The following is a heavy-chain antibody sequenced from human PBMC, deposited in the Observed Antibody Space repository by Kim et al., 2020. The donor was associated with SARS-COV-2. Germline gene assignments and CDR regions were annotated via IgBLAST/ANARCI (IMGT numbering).Heavy chain of an antibody. CDR2: IIPILGIA. CDR1: GGTFSSYA. D-gene: IGHD3-3*01. CDR3: ARVGFRAAALSGVVITSYYFDY. Sequence: SVKVSCKASGGTFSSYAISWVRQAPGQGLEWMGRIIPILGIANYAQKFQGRVTITADKSTSTAYMELSSLRSEDTAVYYCARVGFRAAALSGVVITSYYFDYWGQGTLVTVSS. V-gene: IGHV1-69*04. J-gene: IGHJ4*02.